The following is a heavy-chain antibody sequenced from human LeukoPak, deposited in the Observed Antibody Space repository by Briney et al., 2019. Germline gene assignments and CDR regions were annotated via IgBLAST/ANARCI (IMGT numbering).Heavy chain of an antibody. V-gene: IGHV4-59*01. D-gene: IGHD5-18*01. CDR3: ARAGYSYGTGYYFDY. J-gene: IGHJ4*02. CDR2: IYYTGAT. CDR1: GGSISSYY. Sequence: SSETLSLTCTVSGGSISSYYWSWIRLPPGKGLEWLGYIYYTGATYHNPSLKSRVTISLDTSKNQFSLKLSSVTATDAAIYYCARAGYSYGTGYYFDYWGQGALVTVSS.